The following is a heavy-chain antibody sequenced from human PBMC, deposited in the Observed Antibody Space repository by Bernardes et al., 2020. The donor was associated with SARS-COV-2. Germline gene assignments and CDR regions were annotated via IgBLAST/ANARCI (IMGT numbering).Heavy chain of an antibody. CDR1: GYTFTGYY. V-gene: IGHV1-2*02. D-gene: IGHD3-22*01. CDR3: ALPPSNYDRYGMDV. Sequence: ASVKVSCKASGYTFTGYYIHWVRQAPGQGLEWMGWITPNSGGTIYAQKFQGRVTMTRDTSISTAYMELSRLRSDDTAMYYCALPPSNYDRYGMDVWGQGTLVTGS. CDR2: ITPNSGGT. J-gene: IGHJ6*02.